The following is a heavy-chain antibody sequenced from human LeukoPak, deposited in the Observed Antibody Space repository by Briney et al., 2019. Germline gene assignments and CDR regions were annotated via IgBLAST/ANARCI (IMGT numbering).Heavy chain of an antibody. J-gene: IGHJ4*02. CDR3: ARDRSGLDY. Sequence: SETLSLTCTVSGGSISSYYWSWIRQPPGKGLEWIGYIYYSGSTNYNPSLKSRVTISVDTSKNQFSLRLSSVTAADTAVYYCARDRSGLDYWGQGTLVTASS. CDR2: IYYSGST. D-gene: IGHD3-10*01. V-gene: IGHV4-59*01. CDR1: GGSISSYY.